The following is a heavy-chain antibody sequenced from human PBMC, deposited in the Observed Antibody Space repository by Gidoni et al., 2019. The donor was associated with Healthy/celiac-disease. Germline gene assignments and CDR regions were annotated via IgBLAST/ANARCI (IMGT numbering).Heavy chain of an antibody. CDR3: ATPTVPAVNFDS. Sequence: EVQLLETGGGLVQPGGALRLSCAAAGFPFSSYAMSWVRQAPGKGLEWVSAIRGSGGSTSYAASVKGRFTISRDNPTNTLYLQMNSLRAEDTAVYYCATPTVPAVNFDSWGQGTLVTVSS. V-gene: IGHV3-23*01. J-gene: IGHJ4*02. D-gene: IGHD2-2*01. CDR2: IRGSGGST. CDR1: GFPFSSYA.